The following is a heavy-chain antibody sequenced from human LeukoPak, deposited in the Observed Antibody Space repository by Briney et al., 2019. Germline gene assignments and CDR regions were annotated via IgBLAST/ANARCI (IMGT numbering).Heavy chain of an antibody. D-gene: IGHD4-11*01. CDR1: GGSISSGSYY. V-gene: IGHV4-61*02. CDR2: INTSGSI. CDR3: ARDNTVTTSLGWSDP. Sequence: SQTRSLTCTVSGGSISSGSYYWSWIRQPAGKGLEWIGRINTSGSINYNPSLKSRVTISVDTSKNQFSLKVSSVTAADTAVYYCARDNTVTTSLGWSDPWGQGTLVTVSS. J-gene: IGHJ5*02.